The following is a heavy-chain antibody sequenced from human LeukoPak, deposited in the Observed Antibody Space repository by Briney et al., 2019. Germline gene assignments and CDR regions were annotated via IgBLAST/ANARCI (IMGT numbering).Heavy chain of an antibody. Sequence: SETLSLTCTVSGGSISSYYWSWIRQPPGKGLEWIGYIYYSGSTNYNPSLKSRVTISVDTSKNQFSLKLSSVTAADTAVYYCARVLSLAGNAFDYWGQGTLVTVSS. J-gene: IGHJ4*02. CDR3: ARVLSLAGNAFDY. CDR1: GGSISSYY. V-gene: IGHV4-59*01. D-gene: IGHD6-13*01. CDR2: IYYSGST.